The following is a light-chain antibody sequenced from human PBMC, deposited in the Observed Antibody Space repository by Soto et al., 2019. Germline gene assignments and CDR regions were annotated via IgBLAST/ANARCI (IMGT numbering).Light chain of an antibody. CDR3: QQDTNWPPWT. V-gene: IGKV3-15*01. Sequence: EIAMTQSPATLSVSPGERATLSCRASQSLSTNLAWYQQKPGQSPRLLIYGASTRATGVPARFSGSGSGTEFTLTISSLQSADFAVYYCQQDTNWPPWTFGQGTKVVIK. J-gene: IGKJ1*01. CDR1: QSLSTN. CDR2: GAS.